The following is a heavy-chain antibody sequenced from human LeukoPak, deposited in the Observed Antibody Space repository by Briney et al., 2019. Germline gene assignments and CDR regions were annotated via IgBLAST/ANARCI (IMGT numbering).Heavy chain of an antibody. V-gene: IGHV1-2*02. D-gene: IGHD3-22*01. CDR3: ARRRSGYYYDY. J-gene: IGHJ4*02. CDR1: GYTFTGYY. CDR2: INPNSGGT. Sequence: ASVKVSCKASGYTFTGYYMHWVRQAPGQGLEWMGWINPNSGGTNYAQKFQGRVTMTTDTSTSTAYMELRSLRSDDTAVYYCARRRSGYYYDYWGQGTLVTVSS.